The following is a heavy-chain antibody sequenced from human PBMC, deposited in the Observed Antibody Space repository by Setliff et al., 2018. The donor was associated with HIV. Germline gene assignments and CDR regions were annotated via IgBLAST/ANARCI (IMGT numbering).Heavy chain of an antibody. D-gene: IGHD3-22*01. J-gene: IGHJ5*02. V-gene: IGHV4-38-2*01. CDR3: ARIYDSSGYYRAPIGWFDP. CDR2: VHHSGST. Sequence: ETLSLTCAVSGYSISSGYYWGWIRQPPGKGLEWIGSVHHSGSTYYNPSLKSRVTISVDTSKNQFSLKLSSVTAADTAVYYCARIYDSSGYYRAPIGWFDPWGQGTLVTISS. CDR1: GYSISSGYY.